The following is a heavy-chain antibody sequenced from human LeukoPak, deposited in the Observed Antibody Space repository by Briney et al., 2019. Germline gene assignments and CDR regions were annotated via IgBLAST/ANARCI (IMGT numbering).Heavy chain of an antibody. D-gene: IGHD6-19*01. V-gene: IGHV3-9*03. CDR1: GFTFDDYA. CDR3: AKESSSGYYFDY. Sequence: GGSLRLSCAASGFTFDDYAMHWVRQAPGKGLERVSGISWNSGSIGYADSVKGRFTISRDNAKNSLYLQMNSLRAEDMALYYCAKESSSGYYFDYWGQGTLVTVSS. CDR2: ISWNSGSI. J-gene: IGHJ4*02.